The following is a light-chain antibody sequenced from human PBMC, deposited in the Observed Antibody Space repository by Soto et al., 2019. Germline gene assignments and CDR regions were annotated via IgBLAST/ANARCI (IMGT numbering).Light chain of an antibody. J-gene: IGLJ2*01. CDR1: SSNIGESF. Sequence: QSVLTQPPSVSAAPGQKVTISCSGSSSNIGESFVSWYQHLPGTAPKLLIYDSNKRPSGIPDRFSGSQSGTSATLAITGLRTGDEADYYGGTWDRGLNSGIFGGGTQLTVL. CDR3: GTWDRGLNSGI. CDR2: DSN. V-gene: IGLV1-51*01.